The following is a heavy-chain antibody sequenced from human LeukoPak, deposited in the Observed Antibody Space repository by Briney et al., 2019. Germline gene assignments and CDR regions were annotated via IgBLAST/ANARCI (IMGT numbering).Heavy chain of an antibody. CDR1: GFTFSSCA. J-gene: IGHJ4*02. Sequence: QSGGSLRLSCAASGFTFSSCAMSWVRQAPGKGLEWDSATSGSGGSTYYADSVKGRFTISRDNSKNTLYLQVNSLRAEDTAVYYCAKEQWSELYYFDYWGQGTLVTVSS. D-gene: IGHD2-15*01. V-gene: IGHV3-23*01. CDR3: AKEQWSELYYFDY. CDR2: TSGSGGST.